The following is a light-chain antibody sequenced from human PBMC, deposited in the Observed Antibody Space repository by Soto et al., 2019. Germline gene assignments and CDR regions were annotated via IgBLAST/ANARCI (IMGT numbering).Light chain of an antibody. CDR3: QQRSNWPPTWT. CDR2: DAS. CDR1: QSVSSY. J-gene: IGKJ1*01. V-gene: IGKV3-11*01. Sequence: EIVLTQSPANLSLSPGERATLSCRASQSVSSYLAWYQQKPGQAPRLLIYDASNRATGIPARFSGSGSGTDFTLTISSLEPEDFAVYYCQQRSNWPPTWTFGQGTKVDI.